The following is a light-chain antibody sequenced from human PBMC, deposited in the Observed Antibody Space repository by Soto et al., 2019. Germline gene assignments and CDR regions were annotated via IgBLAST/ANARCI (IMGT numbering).Light chain of an antibody. CDR3: QRYGSGLT. J-gene: IGKJ4*01. V-gene: IGKV3-20*01. CDR2: GAS. Sequence: ESVLTQSPGTLSLSPGERVALSCRACQSIRNSYLAWYQQKPGQPPRLLVYGASSRAAGIPDRFSGSGSATDFTLTISRLEPEDFAVYYCQRYGSGLTFAGGTKVE. CDR1: QSIRNSY.